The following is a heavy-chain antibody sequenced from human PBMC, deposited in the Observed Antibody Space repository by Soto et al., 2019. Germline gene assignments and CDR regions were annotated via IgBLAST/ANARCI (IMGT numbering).Heavy chain of an antibody. CDR3: ARATGTLRSRNCDY. J-gene: IGHJ4*02. D-gene: IGHD1-1*01. CDR2: IYHTGST. Sequence: TLSLTCSVSGGSISTVGHYWTWIRQPPGKGLEWIGSIYHTGSTYYSKSLRSRLTMSVDTSKSQFSLRLSSVTAADPAVYYCARATGTLRSRNCDYWGQGSLVTVSS. CDR1: GGSISTVGHY. V-gene: IGHV4-31*03.